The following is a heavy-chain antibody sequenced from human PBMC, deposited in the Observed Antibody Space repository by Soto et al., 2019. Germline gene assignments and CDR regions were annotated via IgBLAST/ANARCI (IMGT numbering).Heavy chain of an antibody. CDR2: ISGSGGST. CDR3: AAGRDCSGGSCYKYYYYYMDV. V-gene: IGHV3-23*01. Sequence: PGGSLRLSCAASGFTFSSYAMSWVRQAPGKGLEWVSAISGSGGSTYYADSVKGRFTISRDNSKNTLYLQMNSLRAEDTAVYYCAAGRDCSGGSCYKYYYYYMDVWGKGTTVTVSS. D-gene: IGHD2-15*01. J-gene: IGHJ6*03. CDR1: GFTFSSYA.